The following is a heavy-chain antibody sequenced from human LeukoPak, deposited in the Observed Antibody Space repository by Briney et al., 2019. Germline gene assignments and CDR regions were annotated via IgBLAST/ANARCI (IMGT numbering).Heavy chain of an antibody. CDR3: ARRSPQDWIDP. CDR1: GYTFTKSG. Sequence: ASVKVSCKASGYTFTKSGITWVRQAPGQGLEWMGWITAYNGYTNYAQKFHDRVTMITDTSTNTAYMELRSLRSDDTAVYYCARRSPQDWIDPWGQGTLVTVSS. J-gene: IGHJ5*02. CDR2: ITAYNGYT. V-gene: IGHV1-18*01.